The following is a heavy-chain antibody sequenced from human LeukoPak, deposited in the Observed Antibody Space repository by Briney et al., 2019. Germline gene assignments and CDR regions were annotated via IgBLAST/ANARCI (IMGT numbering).Heavy chain of an antibody. CDR1: GFTFDDYA. CDR2: ISWNSGSI. J-gene: IGHJ4*02. CDR3: ATDMGSSSGWQIDY. V-gene: IGHV3-9*01. Sequence: GGSLRLSCAASGFTFDDYAMHWVRQAPGKGLEWVSGISWNSGSIGYADSVKGRFTISRDNAKNSLYLQMNSLRAEDTALYYCATDMGSSSGWQIDYWGQGTLVTVSS. D-gene: IGHD6-19*01.